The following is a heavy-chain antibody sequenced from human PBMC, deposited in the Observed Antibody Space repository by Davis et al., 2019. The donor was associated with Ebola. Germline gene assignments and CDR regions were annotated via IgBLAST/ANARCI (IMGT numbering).Heavy chain of an antibody. V-gene: IGHV3-7*03. CDR3: AKVASVRFFPDSWYYFDY. J-gene: IGHJ4*02. Sequence: GESLKISCAASGFTFSSYWMSWVRQAPGKGLEWVANIKQDGSEKYYADSVKGRFTISRDNSKNTLYLQMNSLRAEDTAVYYCAKVASVRFFPDSWYYFDYWGQGTLVTVSS. CDR1: GFTFSSYW. D-gene: IGHD3-3*01. CDR2: IKQDGSEK.